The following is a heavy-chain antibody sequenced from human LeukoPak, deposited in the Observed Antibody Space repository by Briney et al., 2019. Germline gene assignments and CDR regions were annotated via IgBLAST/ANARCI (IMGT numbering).Heavy chain of an antibody. CDR2: ISGSGGST. Sequence: ETLSLTCTVSGGSISSSSYYWGWIRQPPGKGLEWVAGISGSGGSTYYADSVRGRFTISRDNSKNTLYLQMNSLRDEDTAVYYCAKDAIDIYSSSWLWYFDYWGQGTLVTVSS. D-gene: IGHD6-13*01. CDR1: GGSISSSSYY. J-gene: IGHJ4*02. V-gene: IGHV3-23*01. CDR3: AKDAIDIYSSSWLWYFDY.